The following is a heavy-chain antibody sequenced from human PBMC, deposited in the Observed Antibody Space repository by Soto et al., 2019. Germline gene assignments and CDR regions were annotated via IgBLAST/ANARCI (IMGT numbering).Heavy chain of an antibody. J-gene: IGHJ6*03. D-gene: IGHD2-21*01. CDR2: IYYSGST. CDR3: ARDSQGNYSGLYYYYMDV. V-gene: IGHV4-31*03. Sequence: SETLSLTCPVSGGSISSGGYYWSWIRQHPGKGLEWIGYIYYSGSTYYNPSLKSRVTISVDTSKNQFSLKLSSVTAADTAVYYCARDSQGNYSGLYYYYMDVWGKGTTVTVSS. CDR1: GGSISSGGYY.